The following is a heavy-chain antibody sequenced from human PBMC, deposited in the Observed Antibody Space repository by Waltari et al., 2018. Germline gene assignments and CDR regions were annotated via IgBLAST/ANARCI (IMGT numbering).Heavy chain of an antibody. CDR2: IYYSGST. CDR3: ARAPDTAKYYYYYYYMDV. D-gene: IGHD5-18*01. V-gene: IGHV4-59*01. J-gene: IGHJ6*03. CDR1: GGSISSYY. Sequence: QVQLQESGPGLVKPSETLSLTCTVSGGSISSYYWSWIRQPPGKGLEWIGYIYYSGSTNYNPSLKSRVTISVDTSKNQFSLKLSSVTAADTAVYYCARAPDTAKYYYYYYYMDVWGKGTTVTVSS.